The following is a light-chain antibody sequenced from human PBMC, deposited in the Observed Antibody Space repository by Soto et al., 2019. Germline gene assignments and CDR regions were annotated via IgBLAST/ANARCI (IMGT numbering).Light chain of an antibody. V-gene: IGKV3-11*02. Sequence: EIVLTQSPATLSSSPGELDTLSGKAPRSVGYHLAWYEPNPGQAFMLLIYDASNRATGIPAGLSVSGSYRDVTLAIISREPEDVAVFYCHQRSDWPPVTFGGGTKVEIK. CDR1: RSVGYH. CDR2: DAS. CDR3: HQRSDWPPVT. J-gene: IGKJ4*02.